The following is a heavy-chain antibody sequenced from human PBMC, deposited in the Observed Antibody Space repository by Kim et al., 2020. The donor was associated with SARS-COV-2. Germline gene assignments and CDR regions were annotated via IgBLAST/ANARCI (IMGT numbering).Heavy chain of an antibody. D-gene: IGHD2-2*02. Sequence: GGSLRLSCAASGFTFSSYAMSWVRQAPGKGLEWVSAISGGSTHYADSVKGRFTISRDNSKNTLYLQMNSLRAEDTAVYYCAKVWSYCSSTSCYSYYYYGMDVWGQGTTVTVSS. CDR1: GFTFSSYA. CDR2: ISGGST. CDR3: AKVWSYCSSTSCYSYYYYGMDV. V-gene: IGHV3-23*01. J-gene: IGHJ6*02.